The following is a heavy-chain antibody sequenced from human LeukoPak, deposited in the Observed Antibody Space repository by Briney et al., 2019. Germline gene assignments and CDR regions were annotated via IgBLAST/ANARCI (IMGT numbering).Heavy chain of an antibody. CDR2: ISSSSTTI. CDR3: AKVPRQHDNWFDP. CDR1: GFTFSDYY. J-gene: IGHJ5*02. D-gene: IGHD6-13*01. V-gene: IGHV3-11*04. Sequence: GGSLRLSCAASGFTFSDYYMNWVRQAPGKGLEWVSYISSSSTTIHYADSVKGRFTISRDDAKNSLYLQMNSLRAEDTAVYYCAKVPRQHDNWFDPWGQGTLVTVSS.